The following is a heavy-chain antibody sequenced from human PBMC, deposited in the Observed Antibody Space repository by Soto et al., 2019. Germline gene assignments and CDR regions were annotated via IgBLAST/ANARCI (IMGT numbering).Heavy chain of an antibody. Sequence: QVQLVESGGGVVQPGRSLRLSCAASGFTFSNYGMHWVRQAPGKGLEWVAVIWYDGSNKHYADSVKGRFTISRDNSKNTLYLQMNSLRAEDTAIYYCASDLYNSGFIDFWGQGTLVTVSS. V-gene: IGHV3-33*01. CDR1: GFTFSNYG. D-gene: IGHD6-25*01. J-gene: IGHJ4*02. CDR3: ASDLYNSGFIDF. CDR2: IWYDGSNK.